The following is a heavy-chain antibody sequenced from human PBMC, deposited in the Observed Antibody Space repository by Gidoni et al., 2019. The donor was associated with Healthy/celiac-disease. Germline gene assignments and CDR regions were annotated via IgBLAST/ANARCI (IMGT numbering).Heavy chain of an antibody. Sequence: QITLKESGPTLVKPTQTLTLTCTFSGFSLSTSGVGVGWIRQPPVKALEWLALIYWDDDKRYSPSLKSRLTITKDTSKNQVVLTMTNMDPVDTATSYCAHSSWDGDGPGYWGQGTLVTVSS. V-gene: IGHV2-5*02. D-gene: IGHD7-27*01. CDR2: IYWDDDK. CDR1: GFSLSTSGVG. J-gene: IGHJ4*02. CDR3: AHSSWDGDGPGY.